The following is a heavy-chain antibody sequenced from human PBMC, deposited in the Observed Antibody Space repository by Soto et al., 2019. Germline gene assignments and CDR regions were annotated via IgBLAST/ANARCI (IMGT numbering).Heavy chain of an antibody. J-gene: IGHJ5*02. D-gene: IGHD3-3*01. Sequence: SLTFAVSGCSLTSYYWSWIRQPPGKGLEWLGYIYYTGSTKYNPSLKSRVTISIDTSKNQFSLNLSSVTAADTAVYYCAKRGDGVWSGYPGYNWFEPWGQGTLVTVSS. CDR3: AKRGDGVWSGYPGYNWFEP. CDR2: IYYTGST. CDR1: GCSLTSYY. V-gene: IGHV4-59*01.